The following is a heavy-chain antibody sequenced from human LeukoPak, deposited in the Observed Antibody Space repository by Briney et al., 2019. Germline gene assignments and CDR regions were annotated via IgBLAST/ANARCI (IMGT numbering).Heavy chain of an antibody. CDR1: GFTFSSFW. V-gene: IGHV3-7*01. CDR3: ARDPDY. Sequence: GGSLRLSCAASGFTFSSFWMSWVRQAPGKGLEWVSNIKQDGSEKYYVDSVRGRFTISRGNAKNSLYVQRKSLRAEDTAVYYCARDPDYWGQGSLATVSS. J-gene: IGHJ4*02. CDR2: IKQDGSEK.